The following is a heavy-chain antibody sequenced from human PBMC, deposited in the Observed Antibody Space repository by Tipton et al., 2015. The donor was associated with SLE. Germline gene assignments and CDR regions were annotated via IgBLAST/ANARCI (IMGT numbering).Heavy chain of an antibody. CDR3: ARVSRMVRGRYFDL. J-gene: IGHJ2*01. D-gene: IGHD3-10*01. CDR1: GYSISSGYY. V-gene: IGHV4-38-2*01. CDR2: IYHSGST. Sequence: TLSLTCAVSGYSISSGYYCGWIRQPPGKGLEWIGSIYHSGSTYYNPSLKSRVTMSVDTSKNQFSLKLSSVTAADTAVYYCARVSRMVRGRYFDLWGRGTLVTVSS.